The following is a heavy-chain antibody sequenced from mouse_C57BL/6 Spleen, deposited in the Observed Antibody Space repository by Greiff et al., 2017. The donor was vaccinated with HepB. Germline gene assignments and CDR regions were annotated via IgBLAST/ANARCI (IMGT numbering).Heavy chain of an antibody. D-gene: IGHD2-4*01. CDR3: AAYDYDGGVRAMDY. CDR1: GYTFTSYG. V-gene: IGHV1-81*01. CDR2: IYPRSGNT. Sequence: QVQLQQSGAGLARPGASVKLSCKASGYTFTSYGISWVKQRTGQGLEWIGEIYPRSGNTYYNEKFKGKATLTADKSSSTAYMELRSLTSEDSAVYFCAAYDYDGGVRAMDYWGQGTSVTVSS. J-gene: IGHJ4*01.